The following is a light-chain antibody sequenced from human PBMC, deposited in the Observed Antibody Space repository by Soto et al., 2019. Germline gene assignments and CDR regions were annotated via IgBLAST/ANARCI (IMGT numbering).Light chain of an antibody. V-gene: IGKV1-39*01. Sequence: DIQMTQSPSSLSASVGDRVTITCRASQSISSYLNWYQQKPGTAPKLLIYTTSTLQSGVPSRFSGSGSGTDFTLTISSLQHEDFATYYCQQYYSTPYTFGQGTKLEIK. CDR3: QQYYSTPYT. CDR1: QSISSY. CDR2: TTS. J-gene: IGKJ2*01.